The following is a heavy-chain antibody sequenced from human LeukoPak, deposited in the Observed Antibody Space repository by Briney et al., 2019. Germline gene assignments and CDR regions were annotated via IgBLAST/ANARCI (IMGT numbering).Heavy chain of an antibody. Sequence: SETLSLTCTVSGGSISSYYWSWIRQPAGKGLEWIGRIYTSGSTNYNPSLKSRVTMSVDTSKYQFSLKLSSVTAADTAVYYCARDRMGMTTVTTFWFDPWGQGTLVTVSS. CDR1: GGSISSYY. D-gene: IGHD4-17*01. CDR3: ARDRMGMTTVTTFWFDP. J-gene: IGHJ5*02. V-gene: IGHV4-4*07. CDR2: IYTSGST.